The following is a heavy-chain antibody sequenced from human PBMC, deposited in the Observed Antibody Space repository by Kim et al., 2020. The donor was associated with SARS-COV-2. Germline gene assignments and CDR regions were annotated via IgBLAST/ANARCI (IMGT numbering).Heavy chain of an antibody. CDR1: GCMFSTYS. J-gene: IGHJ4*01. V-gene: IGHV3-23*03. CDR3: AAEYSPFGHPHYSF. CDR2: IRRGGAPT. Sequence: GGSLRLSCAASGCMFSTYSMRWVRQTQGKVPEGVAVIRRGGAPTYSDSLPGRYGVPRENSTNRLHLQMNSLTVEDTARYFCAAEYSPFGHPHYSFWGQGILVTGSS. D-gene: IGHD3-10*01.